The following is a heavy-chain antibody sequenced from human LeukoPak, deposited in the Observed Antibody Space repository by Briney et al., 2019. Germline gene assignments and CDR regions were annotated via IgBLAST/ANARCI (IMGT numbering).Heavy chain of an antibody. CDR1: GFTFTNHA. J-gene: IGHJ3*01. CDR2: IGASGADT. Sequence: GGSLRLSCAASGFTFTNHAMTWVRQAPGKGLEWVSVIGASGADTYYSDSVKGRYTVSRDNSQNTLFLHMSSLRAEDTAVYFCARRPRDTSGYYLGAFHDWGQGTTVTVSS. D-gene: IGHD3-22*01. V-gene: IGHV3-23*01. CDR3: ARRPRDTSGYYLGAFHD.